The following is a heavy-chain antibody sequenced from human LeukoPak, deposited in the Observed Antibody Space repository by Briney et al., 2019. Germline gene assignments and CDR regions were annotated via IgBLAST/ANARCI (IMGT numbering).Heavy chain of an antibody. CDR1: GGSISSSSYY. Sequence: SETLSLTCTVSGGSISSSSYYWGWIRQPPGKGLEWIGSIYYSESTYYNPSLKSRVTISIDTSKNQFSLKMSSVTAADTAVYYCASEAVAGTLFWSGAFDIWGQGTMVTVSS. D-gene: IGHD6-19*01. CDR2: IYYSEST. CDR3: ASEAVAGTLFWSGAFDI. V-gene: IGHV4-39*02. J-gene: IGHJ3*02.